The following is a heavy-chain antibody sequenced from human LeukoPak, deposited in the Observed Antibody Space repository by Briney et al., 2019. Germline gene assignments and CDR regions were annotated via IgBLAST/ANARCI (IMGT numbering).Heavy chain of an antibody. D-gene: IGHD3-22*01. Sequence: GGSLRLSCVVSGITLSNYGMSWVRQAPAQGLELVAGISGSGGGTKYADSVKGRFTISRDNRKNTLYLQMNSLRAEDTAMYFCAKRGVVIRVILVGFHKEAYYFDSWGQGALVTVSS. CDR2: ISGSGGGT. CDR3: AKRGVVIRVILVGFHKEAYYFDS. V-gene: IGHV3-23*01. CDR1: GITLSNYG. J-gene: IGHJ4*02.